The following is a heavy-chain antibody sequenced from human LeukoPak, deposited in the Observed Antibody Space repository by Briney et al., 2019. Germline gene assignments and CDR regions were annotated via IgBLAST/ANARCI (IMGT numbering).Heavy chain of an antibody. CDR1: GGSISSGGYY. J-gene: IGHJ4*02. Sequence: TSQTLSLTCTVSGGSISSGGYYWSWIRQPPGKGLEWIGYIYHSGSTYYNPSLKSRVTISVDRSKNQFSLKLSSVTAADTAVYYCARGGCGSTSCSNFDYWGQGTLVTVSS. CDR2: IYHSGST. D-gene: IGHD2-2*01. V-gene: IGHV4-30-2*01. CDR3: ARGGCGSTSCSNFDY.